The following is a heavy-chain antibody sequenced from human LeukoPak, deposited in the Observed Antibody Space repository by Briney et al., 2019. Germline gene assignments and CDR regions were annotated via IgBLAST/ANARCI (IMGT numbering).Heavy chain of an antibody. J-gene: IGHJ6*02. V-gene: IGHV3-9*01. D-gene: IGHD6-13*01. CDR3: AKSPIAAAGTSFGMDV. CDR2: ISWNSGSI. Sequence: PGGSLRLSCAASGFTFDDYAMHWVRQAPGKGLEWVSGISWNSGSIGYADSVKGRFTISRDNAKNSLYLQMNSLRAEDTALYYCAKSPIAAAGTSFGMDVWGQGTTVTVSS. CDR1: GFTFDDYA.